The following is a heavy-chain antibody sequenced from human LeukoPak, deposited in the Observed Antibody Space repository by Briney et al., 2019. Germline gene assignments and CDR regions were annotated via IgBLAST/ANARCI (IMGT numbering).Heavy chain of an antibody. D-gene: IGHD4-17*01. V-gene: IGHV3-7*05. CDR1: EFTISRNY. Sequence: GGSLRLSCVVSEFTISRNYMSWVRQAPGRGLEWVANIKEDGSDKFYVDSVKGRFTISRDNSKNSVYLQMNSLRVEDTAVYYCAKVGGFDYGDLYYFDYWGQGTLVTVSS. CDR2: IKEDGSDK. CDR3: AKVGGFDYGDLYYFDY. J-gene: IGHJ4*02.